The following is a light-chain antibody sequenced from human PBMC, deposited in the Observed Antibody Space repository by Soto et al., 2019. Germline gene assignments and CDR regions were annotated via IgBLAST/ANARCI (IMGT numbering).Light chain of an antibody. CDR1: SSDIGAHTY. J-gene: IGLJ2*01. CDR3: SSYVGGFVV. CDR2: NVS. Sequence: QSALTQPASVSGSPGQSITISCTGTSSDIGAHTYVSWFQQHPGKVPKVIIYNVSTRPSGISDRFSGSKSGNTASLTISGLQAEDEADYYCSSYVGGFVVFGGGTKVTVL. V-gene: IGLV2-14*01.